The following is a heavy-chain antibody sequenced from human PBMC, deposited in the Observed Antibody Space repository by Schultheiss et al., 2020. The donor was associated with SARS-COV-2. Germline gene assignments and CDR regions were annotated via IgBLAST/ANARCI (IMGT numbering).Heavy chain of an antibody. D-gene: IGHD2-15*01. CDR3: ARVGGGYCSGGSCYSIY. CDR1: GFTFSSYA. Sequence: GESLKISCAASGFTFSSYAMHWVRQAPGKGLEWVAVISYDGSNQYYANSVKGRFSISRDNSKNTLYLQMNSLRPEDTALYYCARVGGGYCSGGSCYSIYWGRGTLVTVSS. CDR2: ISYDGSNQ. J-gene: IGHJ4*02. V-gene: IGHV3-30*04.